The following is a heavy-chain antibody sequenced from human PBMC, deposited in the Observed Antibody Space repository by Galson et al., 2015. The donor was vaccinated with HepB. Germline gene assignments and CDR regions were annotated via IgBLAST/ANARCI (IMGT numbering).Heavy chain of an antibody. CDR1: GFIFNSHA. CDR2: LSGSGART. CDR3: AKDEFYDSTGYYPSYFNY. V-gene: IGHV3-23*01. D-gene: IGHD3-22*01. Sequence: SLRLSCAASGFIFNSHAMTWVRQTPGKGLEWVSGLSGSGARTYYADSVKGRFTISRDNSKNTLYLQMNSLRAEDTAVYYCAKDEFYDSTGYYPSYFNYWGQGTLVTVSS. J-gene: IGHJ4*02.